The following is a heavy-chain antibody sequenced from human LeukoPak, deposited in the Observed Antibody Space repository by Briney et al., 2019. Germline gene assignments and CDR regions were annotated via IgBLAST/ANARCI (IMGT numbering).Heavy chain of an antibody. CDR2: IYYSGNT. D-gene: IGHD3-22*01. CDR3: ARSGYYDSSGYYWFDP. J-gene: IGHJ5*02. V-gene: IGHV4-59*01. Sequence: TSETLSLTCTVSGGSISSYYWSWIRQPPGKGLEWIGYIYYSGNTNYNPSLKSRVTISVDTSKNQFSLKLSSVTAADTAVYCCARSGYYDSSGYYWFDPWGQGTLVTVSS. CDR1: GGSISSYY.